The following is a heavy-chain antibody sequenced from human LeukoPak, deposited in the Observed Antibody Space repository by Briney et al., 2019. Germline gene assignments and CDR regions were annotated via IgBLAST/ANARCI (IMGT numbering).Heavy chain of an antibody. CDR2: INPDSGFT. D-gene: IGHD3-16*01. Sequence: ASVKVSCKASGYTFTSYYMHWVRQAPGQGLEFMGWINPDSGFTNYAQKFKGRVTMTRDTSISTAYLEVRSLTSGDTAVYYCAPTAEAYTSWWKVWGQGTLVTVSS. V-gene: IGHV1-2*02. CDR3: APTAEAYTSWWKV. J-gene: IGHJ4*02. CDR1: GYTFTSYY.